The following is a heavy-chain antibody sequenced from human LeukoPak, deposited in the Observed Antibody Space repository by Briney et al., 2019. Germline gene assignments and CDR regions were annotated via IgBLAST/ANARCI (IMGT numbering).Heavy chain of an antibody. Sequence: SVKVSCKASGGTFSSYAISWLRQAPGQGLEWMGGIIPIFGTANYAQKFQGRVTITADESTSTAYMELSSLRSEDTAVYHCARDSGTELAYDYWGQGTLVTVSS. D-gene: IGHD1/OR15-1a*01. CDR2: IIPIFGTA. J-gene: IGHJ4*02. CDR3: ARDSGTELAYDY. CDR1: GGTFSSYA. V-gene: IGHV1-69*01.